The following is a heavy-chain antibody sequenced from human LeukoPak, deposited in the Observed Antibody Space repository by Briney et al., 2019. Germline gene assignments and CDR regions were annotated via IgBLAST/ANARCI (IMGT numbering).Heavy chain of an antibody. CDR1: GVSIRTYY. CDR2: KSGAGRD. V-gene: IGHV4-4*09. J-gene: IGHJ5*02. Sequence: SETLSLTCTVSGVSIRTYYWSWLRQPPGKGLEWVGYKSGAGRDLYNPSLKSRVTISVDRSKNQFSLKLSSVTAADTAVYYCARFYNWFDPWGQGTLVTVSS. CDR3: ARFYNWFDP.